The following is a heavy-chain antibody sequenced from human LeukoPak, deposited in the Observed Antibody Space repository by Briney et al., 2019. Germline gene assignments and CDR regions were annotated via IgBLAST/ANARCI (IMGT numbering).Heavy chain of an antibody. Sequence: GGSLRLSCAASEFTFSSYWMSWVRQAPGKGLEWVATVKQDGSETYDVDSVKGRFTISRDNAKNSLYPQMNSLRAEDTAVYYCARYRGPKHAFDVWGQGTMVTVSP. V-gene: IGHV3-7*01. D-gene: IGHD4-23*01. CDR1: EFTFSSYW. J-gene: IGHJ3*01. CDR3: ARYRGPKHAFDV. CDR2: VKQDGSET.